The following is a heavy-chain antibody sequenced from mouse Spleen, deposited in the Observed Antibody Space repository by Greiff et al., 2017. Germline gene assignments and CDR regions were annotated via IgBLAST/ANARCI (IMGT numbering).Heavy chain of an antibody. CDR1: GYTFTSYW. CDR2: IDPSDSET. J-gene: IGHJ2*01. CDR3: EREGTGTRGFDY. V-gene: IGHV1-52*01. D-gene: IGHD4-1*01. Sequence: QVQLQQSGAELVRPGSSVKLSCKASGYTFTSYWMHWVKQRPIQGLDWIGNIDPSDSETHYNQKFKDKATLTVDKSSSTAYMQLSSLTSEDYADYYGEREGTGTRGFDYWGQGTTLTVSS.